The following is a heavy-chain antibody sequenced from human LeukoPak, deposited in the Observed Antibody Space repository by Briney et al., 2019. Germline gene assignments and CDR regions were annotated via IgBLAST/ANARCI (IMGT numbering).Heavy chain of an antibody. CDR3: ARSTYSMTTSNYYYMDV. J-gene: IGHJ6*03. Sequence: SPLKVSSTASGGTFTTYAISWVRHAPGQRLEWRGGIIPIFGTANYAQKFQGRVTITTDESTSTAYMELSSLRSEDTAVYYCARSTYSMTTSNYYYMDVWGKGTTVTVSS. CDR1: GGTFTTYA. D-gene: IGHD4-11*01. CDR2: IIPIFGTA. V-gene: IGHV1-69*05.